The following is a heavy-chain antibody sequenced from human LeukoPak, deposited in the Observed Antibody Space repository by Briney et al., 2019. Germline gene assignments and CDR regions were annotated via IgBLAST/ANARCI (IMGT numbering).Heavy chain of an antibody. CDR1: GYTFTGYY. CDR3: ASFPSITMTGQ. Sequence: ASVKVSCKASGYTFTGYYMHWVRQAPGQGLEWMGRINPNSGGTNYAQEFQGRVTMTRDTSISTAYMELSRLRSDDTAVYYCASFPSITMTGQWGQGTLVTVSS. J-gene: IGHJ4*02. D-gene: IGHD3-22*01. V-gene: IGHV1-2*06. CDR2: INPNSGGT.